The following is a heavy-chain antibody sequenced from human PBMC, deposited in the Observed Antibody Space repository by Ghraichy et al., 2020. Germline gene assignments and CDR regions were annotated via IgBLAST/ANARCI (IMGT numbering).Heavy chain of an antibody. J-gene: IGHJ4*02. CDR2: FSASSGGT. CDR3: AKGRSTWYFDY. V-gene: IGHV3-23*01. Sequence: GSLRLSCAASGFTFSSSDMSWVRQAPGKGLEWVSSFSASSGGTTYADSVKGRFSTSADNSRNTLYLEMNSLRAEDTAVYYCAKGRSTWYFDYWGQGTPVTVSS. CDR1: GFTFSSSD.